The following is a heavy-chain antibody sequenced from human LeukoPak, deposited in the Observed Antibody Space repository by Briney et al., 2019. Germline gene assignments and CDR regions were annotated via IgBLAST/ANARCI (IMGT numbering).Heavy chain of an antibody. CDR2: ISGSGGNT. D-gene: IGHD3-3*01. CDR1: GFTFSTYA. J-gene: IGHJ4*02. CDR3: AKDDDFWSGCFDY. Sequence: GGSLRLSCAASGFTFSTYAMNWVRQAPGKGLEWVSAISGSGGNTYYADSVKGRFTISRDNSKNTLYLQMNSLRAEDTAIYYCAKDDDFWSGCFDYWGQGTLVTVSS. V-gene: IGHV3-23*01.